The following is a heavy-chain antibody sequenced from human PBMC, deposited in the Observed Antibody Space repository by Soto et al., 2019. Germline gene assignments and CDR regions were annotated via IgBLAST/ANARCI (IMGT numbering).Heavy chain of an antibody. CDR3: ARYVGEI. J-gene: IGHJ3*02. Sequence: EAQLVESGGALVQPGGSLRLSCAASGFTFSNYYMTWVRQAPGKGLQWVATISQDGTKKYYVGSVKGRFTISRDNDKNSVYLQMNSLRVEDTALYYCARYVGEIWGHGTKVTVSS. CDR2: ISQDGTKK. D-gene: IGHD3-10*02. CDR1: GFTFSNYY. V-gene: IGHV3-7*05.